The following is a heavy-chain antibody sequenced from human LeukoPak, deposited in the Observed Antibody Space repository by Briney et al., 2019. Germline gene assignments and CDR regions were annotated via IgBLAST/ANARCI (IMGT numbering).Heavy chain of an antibody. Sequence: GGPLRLSCAASGFTFSTYWMSWVRQAPGKGLEWVANIKQDGSEKHYVDSVNGGFTISRDNTNKSLFLQMDRLRAEDTAFYYCSREDYFGSGRPAYWGQGTLVTVSS. CDR3: SREDYFGSGRPAY. D-gene: IGHD3-10*01. CDR1: GFTFSTYW. CDR2: IKQDGSEK. J-gene: IGHJ4*02. V-gene: IGHV3-7*01.